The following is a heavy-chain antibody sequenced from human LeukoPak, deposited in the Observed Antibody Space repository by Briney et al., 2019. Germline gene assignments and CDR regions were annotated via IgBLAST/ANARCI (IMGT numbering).Heavy chain of an antibody. Sequence: GGSLRLSCAASGFTFSDYYMSWIRQAPGKGLEWVSYISSSGSTIYYADSVKGRFTISRDNAKNSLYLQMNSLRAEDTAVYYCARDGIQLWLREYYYYGMDVWGQGTTVTVSS. CDR3: ARDGIQLWLREYYYYGMDV. CDR1: GFTFSDYY. D-gene: IGHD5-18*01. V-gene: IGHV3-11*01. J-gene: IGHJ6*02. CDR2: ISSSGSTI.